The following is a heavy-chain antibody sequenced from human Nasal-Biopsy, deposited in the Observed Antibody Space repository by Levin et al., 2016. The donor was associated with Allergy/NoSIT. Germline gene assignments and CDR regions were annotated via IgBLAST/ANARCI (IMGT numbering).Heavy chain of an antibody. Sequence: SETLSLTCTVSGASIDSGSDYWGWIRQPPGKGLEWIGTIHYSGGTYYNPSLRSRVTISVDTSKNQFSLKLTSVTAADTALYYCARHSVATIRTPFAYWGQGTLVTVSS. CDR1: GASIDSGSDY. D-gene: IGHD5-12*01. J-gene: IGHJ4*02. CDR2: IHYSGGT. V-gene: IGHV4-39*01. CDR3: ARHSVATIRTPFAY.